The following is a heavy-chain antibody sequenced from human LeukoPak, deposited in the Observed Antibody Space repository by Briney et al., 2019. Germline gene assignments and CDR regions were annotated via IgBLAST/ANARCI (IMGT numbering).Heavy chain of an antibody. V-gene: IGHV3-43*02. D-gene: IGHD1-26*01. Sequence: GGSLKLSCAASGFTFDDYAMHWVRQAPGKGLEWVSLISGDGGSTYYADSVKGRFTISRDNSKSTLYLQMGSLRAEDMAVYYCARDRGTYPYYFDYWGQGTLVTVSS. CDR1: GFTFDDYA. CDR2: ISGDGGST. J-gene: IGHJ4*02. CDR3: ARDRGTYPYYFDY.